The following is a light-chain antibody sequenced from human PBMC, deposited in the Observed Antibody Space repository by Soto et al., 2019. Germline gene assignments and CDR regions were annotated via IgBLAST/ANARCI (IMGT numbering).Light chain of an antibody. Sequence: ETVMTQSPGTLSVSLGERATLSCRASQSVSIHLAWYQQKPGQAPRLLIYDTSTRATGIPARFSGSGSGTEFTLTISSLQSEDFAVYYCQHFGNSLWTFGQGTKVDIK. CDR2: DTS. CDR1: QSVSIH. J-gene: IGKJ1*01. CDR3: QHFGNSLWT. V-gene: IGKV3-15*01.